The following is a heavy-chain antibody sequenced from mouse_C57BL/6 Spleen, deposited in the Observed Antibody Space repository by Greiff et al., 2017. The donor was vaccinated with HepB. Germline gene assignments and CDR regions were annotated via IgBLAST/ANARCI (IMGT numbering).Heavy chain of an antibody. V-gene: IGHV5-17*01. CDR1: GFTFSDYG. D-gene: IGHD1-1*01. CDR3: ARPLTVVAKDWYFAV. Sequence: EVKLVESGGGLVKPGGSLKLSCAASGFTFSDYGMHWVRQAPEKGLEWVAYISSGSSTIYYADTVKGRFTISRDNAKNTLFLQMTSLRSEDTAMYYCARPLTVVAKDWYFAVWGTGTTVTVSS. CDR2: ISSGSSTI. J-gene: IGHJ1*03.